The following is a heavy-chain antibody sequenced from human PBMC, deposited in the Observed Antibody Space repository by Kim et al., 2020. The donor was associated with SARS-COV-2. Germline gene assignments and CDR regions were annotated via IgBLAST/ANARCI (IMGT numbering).Heavy chain of an antibody. Sequence: SLKSRVTISVDTSKNQFSLKLSSVTAADTAVYYCARVAVTMVRNYNWFDPWGQGTLVTVSS. V-gene: IGHV4-31*02. D-gene: IGHD3-10*01. CDR3: ARVAVTMVRNYNWFDP. J-gene: IGHJ5*02.